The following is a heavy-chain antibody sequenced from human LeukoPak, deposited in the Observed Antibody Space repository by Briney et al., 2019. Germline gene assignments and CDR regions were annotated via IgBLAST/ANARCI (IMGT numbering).Heavy chain of an antibody. V-gene: IGHV3-23*01. CDR1: GFTFSIYA. CDR2: ISGSGGST. CDR3: AKRAIEYYDSSGDYLNY. J-gene: IGHJ4*02. Sequence: GGSLRLSCAASGFTFSIYAMSWVRQAPGRGLEWVSVISGSGGSTYYADSVKGRFTISRDNSKNTLYLQMNSLRAEDTAVYYCAKRAIEYYDSSGDYLNYWGQGTLVTVSS. D-gene: IGHD3-22*01.